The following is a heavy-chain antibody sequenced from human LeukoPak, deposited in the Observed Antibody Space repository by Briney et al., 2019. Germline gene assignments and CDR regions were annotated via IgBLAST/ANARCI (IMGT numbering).Heavy chain of an antibody. D-gene: IGHD3-10*01. J-gene: IGHJ6*02. Sequence: ASVKVSCTASGYTFNNHYMYWVRQAPGQGLEWMGVINPSGGSTSYAQKFQGRVTMTRDTSTSTVYMELSSLRSEDTAVYYCARVALWFGAATRDYYYGMDVWGQGTTVTVSS. CDR3: ARVALWFGAATRDYYYGMDV. CDR1: GYTFNNHY. V-gene: IGHV1-46*02. CDR2: INPSGGST.